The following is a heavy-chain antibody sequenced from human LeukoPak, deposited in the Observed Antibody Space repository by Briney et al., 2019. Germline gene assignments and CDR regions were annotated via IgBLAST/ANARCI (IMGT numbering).Heavy chain of an antibody. CDR1: GFTFDDYG. Sequence: GGSLRLSCAASGFTFDDYGMSWVRQAPGKGLEWVSGINWNGGSTGYADSVKGRFTISRDNAKNSLYLQMNSLRAEDTALYHCARDRPLEYSYYYYMDVWGKGTTVTISS. V-gene: IGHV3-20*01. CDR2: INWNGGST. CDR3: ARDRPLEYSYYYYMDV. J-gene: IGHJ6*03. D-gene: IGHD6-6*01.